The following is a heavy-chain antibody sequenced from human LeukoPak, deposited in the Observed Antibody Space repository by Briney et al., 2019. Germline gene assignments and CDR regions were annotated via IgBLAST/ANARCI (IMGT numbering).Heavy chain of an antibody. D-gene: IGHD6-13*01. CDR3: ARRRRIAAAGTDAFDM. CDR2: IYYSGST. J-gene: IGHJ3*02. Sequence: SETLSLTCTVSGGSISSYYWSWIRQPPGKGLEWTGYIYYSGSTNYNPSLKSRVTISVDTSKNQFSLKLSSVTAADTAVYYCARRRRIAAAGTDAFDMWGQGTMVTVSS. CDR1: GGSISSYY. V-gene: IGHV4-59*08.